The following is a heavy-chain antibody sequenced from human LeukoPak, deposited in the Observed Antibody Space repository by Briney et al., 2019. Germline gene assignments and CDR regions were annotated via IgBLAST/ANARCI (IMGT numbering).Heavy chain of an antibody. CDR3: ARQVSDYYYYYIDV. CDR2: IYYSETT. J-gene: IGHJ6*03. CDR1: GGSISSTGYY. Sequence: TSETLSLTCTVSGGSISSTGYYRDWIRQPPGKGLEWIGSIYYSETTYYNSSLKSRVTISLDTSKNQFSLSLKSVTAADTAVYYCARQVSDYYYYYIDVWGKGATVTVSS. D-gene: IGHD5/OR15-5a*01. V-gene: IGHV4-39*01.